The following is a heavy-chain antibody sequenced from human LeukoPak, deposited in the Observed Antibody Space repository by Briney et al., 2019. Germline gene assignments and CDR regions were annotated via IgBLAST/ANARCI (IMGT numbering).Heavy chain of an antibody. V-gene: IGHV6-1*01. CDR3: AREQGEDIVLMVYANLGAFDI. CDR1: GDSFSSNSAA. CDR2: TYYRSKLYN. D-gene: IGHD2-8*01. Sequence: SQTLSLTCAISGDSFSSNSAAWDWHRQSPSRGLEWLGRTYYRSKLYNDSAVSVKSRITINPDTSKNQFSLQLNSVTPEDTAVYYCAREQGEDIVLMVYANLGAFDIWGQGTMVTVSS. J-gene: IGHJ3*02.